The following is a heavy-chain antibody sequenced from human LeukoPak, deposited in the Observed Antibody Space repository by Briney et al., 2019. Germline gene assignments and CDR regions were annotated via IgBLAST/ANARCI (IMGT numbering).Heavy chain of an antibody. J-gene: IGHJ4*02. D-gene: IGHD3-22*01. CDR3: ARDEHYYDSSGYFGY. CDR1: GGTFSSYA. V-gene: IGHV1-69*05. Sequence: SVKVSCKASGGTFSSYAISWVRQAPGQGPEWMGRIIPIFGTANYAQKFQGRVTITTDESTSTAYMELSSLRSEDTAVYYCARDEHYYDSSGYFGYWGQGTLVTVSS. CDR2: IIPIFGTA.